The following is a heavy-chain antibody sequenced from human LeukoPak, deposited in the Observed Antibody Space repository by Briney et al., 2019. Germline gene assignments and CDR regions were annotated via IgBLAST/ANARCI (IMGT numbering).Heavy chain of an antibody. V-gene: IGHV3-30-3*01. Sequence: GGSLRLSCAASGFTFSSYAMHWVRQAPGKGLEWVAVISYDGSNKYYADSVKGRFTISRDNSKNTLYLQMNSLRAEDTAVYYCARGVVITDNYYYGMDVWGQGTTVTVSS. CDR2: ISYDGSNK. D-gene: IGHD3-22*01. J-gene: IGHJ6*02. CDR1: GFTFSSYA. CDR3: ARGVVITDNYYYGMDV.